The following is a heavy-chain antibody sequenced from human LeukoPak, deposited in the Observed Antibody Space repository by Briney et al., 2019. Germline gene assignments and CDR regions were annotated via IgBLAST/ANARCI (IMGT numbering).Heavy chain of an antibody. CDR3: ARDMASYYYYYKDV. J-gene: IGHJ6*03. V-gene: IGHV3-20*04. Sequence: GGSLRLSCAASGFTFDDYGMSWVRQAPGKGLEWVSGINWNGGSTGYADSVKGRFTISRDNAKNSLYLQMNSLRAEDTALYYCARDMASYYYYYKDVWGKGTTATVSS. CDR1: GFTFDDYG. CDR2: INWNGGST. D-gene: IGHD5-24*01.